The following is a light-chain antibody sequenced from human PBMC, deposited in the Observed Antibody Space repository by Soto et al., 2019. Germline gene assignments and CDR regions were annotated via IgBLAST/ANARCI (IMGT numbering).Light chain of an antibody. CDR1: STDVGGYNA. J-gene: IGLJ1*01. CDR2: EVT. Sequence: QSALSQPGSVSGSPGQTITISCTGTSTDVGGYNAVSWYQHHPGKAPKLIIYEVTHRPSGVSDRFSASKSGNTASLTISGLQAEDEADYYCNSFRVSHLYVFGTGTKVTVL. V-gene: IGLV2-14*01. CDR3: NSFRVSHLYV.